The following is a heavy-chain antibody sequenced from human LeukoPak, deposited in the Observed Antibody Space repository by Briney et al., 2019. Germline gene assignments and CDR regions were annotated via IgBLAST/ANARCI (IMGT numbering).Heavy chain of an antibody. Sequence: PSETLSLTYAVSGGSISSGGYYWSWIRQPPGKGLEWIGEINHSGSTNYNPSLKSRVTISVDTSKNQFSLKLSSVTAADTAVYYCARRSSDFDYWGQGTLVTVSS. J-gene: IGHJ4*02. D-gene: IGHD6-13*01. V-gene: IGHV4-34*01. CDR2: INHSGST. CDR3: ARRSSDFDY. CDR1: GGSISSGGYY.